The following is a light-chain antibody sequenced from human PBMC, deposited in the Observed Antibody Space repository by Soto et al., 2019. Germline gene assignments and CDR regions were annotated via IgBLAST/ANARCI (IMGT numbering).Light chain of an antibody. Sequence: EIVMTQSPATLSVSPGERATLSCRASHSVSSNLAWYQQKPGQAPWLLIYGASTRATGIPARFSGSGSGTEFTLTISSLQSEDFAVYYCQQYNNWWTFGQGTKVDIK. CDR3: QQYNNWWT. CDR1: HSVSSN. CDR2: GAS. V-gene: IGKV3-15*01. J-gene: IGKJ1*01.